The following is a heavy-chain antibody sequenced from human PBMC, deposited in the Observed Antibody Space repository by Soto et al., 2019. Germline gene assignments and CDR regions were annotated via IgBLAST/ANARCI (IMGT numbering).Heavy chain of an antibody. CDR2: IWYDGSDK. D-gene: IGHD1-1*01. CDR3: ARGGPNGSHFDS. Sequence: VQLVESGGGVVQPGKSVRLSCAASGFTFRNYGMHWVRQAPGKGLEWVAVIWYDGSDKYYVDSVKGRFTISRDNSKNTLYLRMNSLRAEDTAVYYCARGGPNGSHFDSWGQGTLVTVSS. CDR1: GFTFRNYG. J-gene: IGHJ4*02. V-gene: IGHV3-33*01.